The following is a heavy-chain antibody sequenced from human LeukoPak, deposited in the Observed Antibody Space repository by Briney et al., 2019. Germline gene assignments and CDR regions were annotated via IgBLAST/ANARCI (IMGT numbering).Heavy chain of an antibody. Sequence: GASVKVSCKASGGTFSSYAINWVRQAPGQGLEWMGGIIPIFGTTNYAQKFQGRVTITADESTSTAYMELSSLRSEDTAVYYCARGLGLTPVDYWGQGTLVTVSS. CDR1: GGTFSSYA. V-gene: IGHV1-69*13. CDR3: ARGLGLTPVDY. J-gene: IGHJ4*02. D-gene: IGHD5/OR15-5a*01. CDR2: IIPIFGTT.